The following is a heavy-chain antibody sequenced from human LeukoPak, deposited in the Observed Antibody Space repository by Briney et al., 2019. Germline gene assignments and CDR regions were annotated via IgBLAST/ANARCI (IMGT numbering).Heavy chain of an antibody. V-gene: IGHV4-39*01. D-gene: IGHD1-26*01. CDR2: ISYSGST. CDR3: ARLTPYSESPLGDY. Sequence: PSETLSLTCTVSGGSISSSSNFWGWIRQPPGKGLEWIGSISYSGSTYYNPSLKSRVTISVDTSKNQFSLKLSSVTAADTAVYYCARLTPYSESPLGDYWGQGTLVTVSS. CDR1: GGSISSSSNF. J-gene: IGHJ4*02.